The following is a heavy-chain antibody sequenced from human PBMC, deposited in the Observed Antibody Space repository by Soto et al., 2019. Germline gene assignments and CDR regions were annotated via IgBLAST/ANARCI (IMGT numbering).Heavy chain of an antibody. CDR2: ISSSGSTI. Sequence: GGSLRLSCAASGFTFSTYSMIWFRQAPGKGLEWLSYISSSGSTIYYADSVKGRFSISRDNAKNSLYLQMNSLRDEDTAMYYCARSLFGAYSNWFDPWGQGTLVTVSS. J-gene: IGHJ5*02. CDR1: GFTFSTYS. V-gene: IGHV3-48*02. CDR3: ARSLFGAYSNWFDP. D-gene: IGHD4-17*01.